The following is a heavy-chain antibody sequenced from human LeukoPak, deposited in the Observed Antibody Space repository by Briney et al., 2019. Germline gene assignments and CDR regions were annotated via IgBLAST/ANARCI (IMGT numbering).Heavy chain of an antibody. D-gene: IGHD3-10*01. CDR1: GITFSDCY. CDR3: AKGPAGTLLWFGESLGY. J-gene: IGHJ4*02. Sequence: GGSLRLSCAASGITFSDCYMSWIRQAPGKGLEWVSYISNSGSSIYYTDSVKGRFTISRDNAKNSLYLQMNSLRAEDTAVYYCAKGPAGTLLWFGESLGYWGQGTLVTVSS. V-gene: IGHV3-11*04. CDR2: ISNSGSSI.